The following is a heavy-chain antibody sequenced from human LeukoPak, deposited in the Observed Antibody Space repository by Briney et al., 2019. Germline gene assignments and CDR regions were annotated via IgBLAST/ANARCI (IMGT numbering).Heavy chain of an antibody. J-gene: IGHJ4*02. V-gene: IGHV1-18*01. CDR3: ARDGLAGIVVVPAAIPVDY. CDR2: ISAYNGNT. D-gene: IGHD2-2*01. CDR1: GYTFTSYG. Sequence: ASVKVSCKASGYTFTSYGISWVRQAPGQGLEWMGWISAYNGNTNYAQKLQGRVTMTTDTSTSTAYMELRSLRSDDTAVYYCARDGLAGIVVVPAAIPVDYWGQGTLVTVSS.